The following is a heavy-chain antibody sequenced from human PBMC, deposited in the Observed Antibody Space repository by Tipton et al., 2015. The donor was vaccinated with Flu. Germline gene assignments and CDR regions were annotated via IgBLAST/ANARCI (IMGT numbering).Heavy chain of an antibody. V-gene: IGHV4-4*07. D-gene: IGHD4-17*01. CDR3: ARDGSYGDTARRFDY. CDR1: GGSISSYY. CDR2: IYTSGST. Sequence: TLSLTCTVSGGSISSYYWSWIRQPAGKGLEWIGRIYTSGSTNYNPSLKSRVTMSVDTSKNRFSLKLSSLTAADTAVYYCARDGSYGDTARRFDYWGQGTLVTVSS. J-gene: IGHJ4*02.